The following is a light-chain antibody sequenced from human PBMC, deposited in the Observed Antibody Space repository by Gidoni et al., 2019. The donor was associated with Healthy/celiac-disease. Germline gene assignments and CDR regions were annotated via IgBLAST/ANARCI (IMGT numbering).Light chain of an antibody. CDR1: QSISSY. Sequence: DIQMTQSPSSLSASVGDRVTITCRASQSISSYLNWYQQKPGKAPKLLIYAASSLQSGVPSRFSGSGSGTDFTLTTSSLQPEDFATYYCQQSYNTPLTFGGGTKVEIK. CDR3: QQSYNTPLT. CDR2: AAS. V-gene: IGKV1-39*01. J-gene: IGKJ4*01.